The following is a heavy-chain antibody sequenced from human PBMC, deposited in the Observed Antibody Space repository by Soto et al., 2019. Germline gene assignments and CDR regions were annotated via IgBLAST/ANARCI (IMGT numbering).Heavy chain of an antibody. CDR1: GFTFSNAW. J-gene: IGHJ3*02. V-gene: IGHV3-15*01. CDR2: IKSKTDGGTT. Sequence: GGSLRLSCAASGFTFSNAWMSWVRQAPGKGLEWVGRIKSKTDGGTTDYAAPVKGRFTISRDDSKNTLYLQMNSLKTEDTAVYYCTWNYDLGNDAFDIWGQGTMVTVSS. CDR3: TWNYDLGNDAFDI. D-gene: IGHD1-7*01.